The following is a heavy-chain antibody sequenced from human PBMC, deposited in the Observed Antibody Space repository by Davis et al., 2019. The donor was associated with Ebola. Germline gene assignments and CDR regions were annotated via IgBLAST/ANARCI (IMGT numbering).Heavy chain of an antibody. CDR1: GYSFTSYW. CDR3: ARLRPGEGATRGYYFDY. D-gene: IGHD1-26*01. CDR2: IYLGDSDT. Sequence: PGGSLRLSCKASGYSFTSYWIGWVRQMPGKGLEWMGIIYLGDSDTRYGPSFQGQVTISADKSITTAYLQWSSLKASDTAMYYCARLRPGEGATRGYYFDYWGQGTLVTVSS. V-gene: IGHV5-51*01. J-gene: IGHJ4*02.